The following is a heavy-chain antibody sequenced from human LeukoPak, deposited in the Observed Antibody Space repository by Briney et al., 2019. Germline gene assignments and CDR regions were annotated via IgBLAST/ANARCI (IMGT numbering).Heavy chain of an antibody. V-gene: IGHV4-34*01. J-gene: IGHJ4*02. CDR2: INHSGGT. CDR3: ARVRGLGIPVAP. CDR1: GGSFSGYY. D-gene: IGHD6-19*01. Sequence: PSETLSLTCAVYGGSFSGYYWSWIRQPPGKGLEWIGEINHSGGTNYNPSLQSRVTISVDTSKNQFSLKLSSVTAADTAVYYCARVRGLGIPVAPWGQGTLVTVSS.